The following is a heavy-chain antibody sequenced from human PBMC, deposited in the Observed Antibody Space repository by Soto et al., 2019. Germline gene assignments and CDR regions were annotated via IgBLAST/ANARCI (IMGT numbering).Heavy chain of an antibody. CDR1: GAPFTSYA. J-gene: IGHJ6*04. Sequence: VSCRAPGAPFTSYAMSWSRQAPGQGLEWLGRIILFSGTANYAEKFQGRVTSTADESTSTVYVALTSLRSEDTSVYYCARVLMTAGPTSYYYRMGVLRKGTT. V-gene: IGHV1-69*11. CDR3: ARVLMTAGPTSYYYRMGV. D-gene: IGHD2-21*02. CDR2: IILFSGTA.